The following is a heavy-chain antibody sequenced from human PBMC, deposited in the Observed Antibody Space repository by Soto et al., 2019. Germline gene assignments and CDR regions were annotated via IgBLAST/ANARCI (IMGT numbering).Heavy chain of an antibody. CDR2: IYHSGST. Sequence: QLQLQESGSGLVKPSQTLSLTCAVSGGSISSGGYSWSWIRQPPGKGLEWIGYIYHSGSTYYNPSRKSGVTISVDRSKNQFSLKLSSVTAADTAVYYCASGPIGDYTDGFDYWGQGTLVTVSS. V-gene: IGHV4-30-2*01. CDR1: GGSISSGGYS. D-gene: IGHD4-17*01. J-gene: IGHJ4*02. CDR3: ASGPIGDYTDGFDY.